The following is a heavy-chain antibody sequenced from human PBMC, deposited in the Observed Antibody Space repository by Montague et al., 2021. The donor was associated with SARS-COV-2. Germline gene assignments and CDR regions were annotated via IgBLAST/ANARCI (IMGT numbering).Heavy chain of an antibody. CDR1: GGSISSYY. CDR3: AGTYYDFWSGFIHYYYMDV. CDR2: IYYSGST. J-gene: IGHJ6*03. V-gene: IGHV4-59*01. Sequence: SETLSLTCTVSGGSISSYYWSWIRQPPGKGLERIGYIYYSGSTNYNPSLKGRVTISVDTSKNQFSLKLSSVTAADTAVYYCAGTYYDFWSGFIHYYYMDVWGKGTTVTVSS. D-gene: IGHD3-3*01.